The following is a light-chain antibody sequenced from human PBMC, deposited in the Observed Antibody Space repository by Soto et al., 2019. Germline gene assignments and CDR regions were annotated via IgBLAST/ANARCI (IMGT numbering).Light chain of an antibody. V-gene: IGKV1-5*03. CDR2: KTS. CDR3: QQYDSHPMYT. Sequence: DIHMTQSPSTLSASFGDRVTITCRARQNIVNWLAWYQQKPGKAPNLLIYKTSTLQRGVPSRFSGSGSGTEFTLTISSLQPDDFATYCCQQYDSHPMYTFGQGTKVDIK. CDR1: QNIVNW. J-gene: IGKJ2*01.